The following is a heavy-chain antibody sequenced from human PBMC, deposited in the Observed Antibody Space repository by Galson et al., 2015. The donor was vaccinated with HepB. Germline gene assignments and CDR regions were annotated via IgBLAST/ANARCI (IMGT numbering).Heavy chain of an antibody. D-gene: IGHD5-24*01. V-gene: IGHV3-30-3*02. CDR1: GFTFSNYA. J-gene: IGHJ4*02. Sequence: SLRLSCAASGFTFSNYAFHWVRQAPGKGLEWVALISYDGTNKYYADSLKGRFTISRDKSKNTLFLQMNNMRGEDTALYCCASLETRGMTTMPFDYWGQGTLVTVSS. CDR3: ASLETRGMTTMPFDY. CDR2: ISYDGTNK.